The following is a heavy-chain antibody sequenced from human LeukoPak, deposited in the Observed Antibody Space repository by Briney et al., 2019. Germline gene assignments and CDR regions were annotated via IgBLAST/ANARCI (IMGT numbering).Heavy chain of an antibody. V-gene: IGHV4-39*01. CDR3: ASSVPYYDFWSGYPIENRFDY. D-gene: IGHD3-3*01. Sequence: PSETLSLTCTVSGGSISSSSYYWGWIRQPPGKGLEWIGSIYYSGSTYYNPSLKSRVTISVDTSKNQFSLKLSSVTAADTAVYYCASSVPYYDFWSGYPIENRFDYWGQGTLVTVSS. CDR1: GGSISSSSYY. CDR2: IYYSGST. J-gene: IGHJ4*02.